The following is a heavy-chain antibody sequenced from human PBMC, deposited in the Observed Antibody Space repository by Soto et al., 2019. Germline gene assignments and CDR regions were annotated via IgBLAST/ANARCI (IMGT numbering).Heavy chain of an antibody. CDR2: IYYSGST. J-gene: IGHJ6*02. D-gene: IGHD3-10*01. Sequence: QVQLQESGPGLVKPSQTLSLTCTVSGGSISSGDYYWSWIRQPPGKGLEWIGYIYYSGSTYYNPSLTTRVTIPVDTSKNQFSLKLSSVTAADTAVYYCARVTMVRGATYYYGMDVWGQGTTVTVSS. V-gene: IGHV4-30-4*01. CDR1: GGSISSGDYY. CDR3: ARVTMVRGATYYYGMDV.